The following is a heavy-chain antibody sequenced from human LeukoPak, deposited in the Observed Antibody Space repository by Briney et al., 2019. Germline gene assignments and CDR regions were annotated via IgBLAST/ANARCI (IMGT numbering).Heavy chain of an antibody. CDR3: AKVEGSYFDPPNFDY. Sequence: PGGSLRLSCAASGFTFSSYAMSWVRQAPGKGPEWVSAISGYGGNTYYADSVKGRFTISRDNSKNTLYLQMNSLRAEDTAVYYCAKVEGSYFDPPNFDYWGQGTLVTVSS. CDR2: ISGYGGNT. J-gene: IGHJ4*02. V-gene: IGHV3-23*01. D-gene: IGHD1-26*01. CDR1: GFTFSSYA.